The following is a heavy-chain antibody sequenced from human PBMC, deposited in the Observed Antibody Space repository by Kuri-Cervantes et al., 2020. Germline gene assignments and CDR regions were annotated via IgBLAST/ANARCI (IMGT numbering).Heavy chain of an antibody. CDR3: ARDLGPSYGMDV. Sequence: SQTLSLTCAVYGGSFSGYYWSWIRQPPGKGLEWIGEINHSGSINYNPSLKSRVTISVDTSKNQFSLKLSSVTAADTAVYYCARDLGPSYGMDVWGQGTTVTVSS. CDR2: INHSGSI. J-gene: IGHJ6*02. V-gene: IGHV4-34*01. CDR1: GGSFSGYY.